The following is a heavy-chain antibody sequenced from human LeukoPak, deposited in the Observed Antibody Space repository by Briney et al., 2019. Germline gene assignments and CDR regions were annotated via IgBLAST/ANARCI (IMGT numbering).Heavy chain of an antibody. CDR2: INPNSGGA. D-gene: IGHD2-2*01. J-gene: IGHJ6*03. CDR1: GYTFTGYY. V-gene: IGHV1-2*02. Sequence: ASVKVSCKASGYTFTGYYMHWVRQAPGQGLEWMGWINPNSGGANYARKFQGRVTMTTDTSTSTAYMELSRLRSDDTAVYYCARDSYCSSSSCYGRGYYYYYIDVWGKGTTVTVYS. CDR3: ARDSYCSSSSCYGRGYYYYYIDV.